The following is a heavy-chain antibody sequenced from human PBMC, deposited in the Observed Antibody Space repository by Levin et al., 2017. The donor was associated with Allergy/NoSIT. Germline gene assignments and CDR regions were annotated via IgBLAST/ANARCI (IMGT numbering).Heavy chain of an antibody. CDR2: ISYDGSNK. J-gene: IGHJ5*02. D-gene: IGHD3-9*01. V-gene: IGHV3-30*18. CDR1: GFTFSSYG. Sequence: GGSLRLSCAASGFTFSSYGMHWVRQAPGKGLEWVAVISYDGSNKYYADSVKGRFTISRDNSKNTLYLQMNSLRAEDTAVYYCAKDQRVLRYLDWLLGPWGQGTLVTVSS. CDR3: AKDQRVLRYLDWLLGP.